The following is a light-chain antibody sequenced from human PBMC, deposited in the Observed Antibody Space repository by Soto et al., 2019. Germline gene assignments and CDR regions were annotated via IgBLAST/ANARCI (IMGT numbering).Light chain of an antibody. J-gene: IGKJ4*01. V-gene: IGKV1-9*01. CDR1: QDISSY. Sequence: IQLTQSPSSLSASVGDRVTITCRASQDISSYLAWYQQNPGKAPKLLVYAASILQSGVPSRFSGSGSGTNFTLTISSLQPEDFAIYYCQQLNGDPTFGGGTKVEIK. CDR2: AAS. CDR3: QQLNGDPT.